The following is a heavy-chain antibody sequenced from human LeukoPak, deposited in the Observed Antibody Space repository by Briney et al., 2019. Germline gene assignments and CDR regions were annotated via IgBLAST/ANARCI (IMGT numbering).Heavy chain of an antibody. CDR1: GFTFSSYA. J-gene: IGHJ3*02. CDR2: ISGSGGST. CDR3: AKGLWFGELLHRFHHAFDI. Sequence: HTGGSLRLSCAASGFTFSSYAMSWVRQAPGKGLEWVSAISGSGGSTYYADSVKGRFTISRDNSKNTLYLQMNSLRAEDTAVYYCAKGLWFGELLHRFHHAFDIWGQGTMVTVSS. V-gene: IGHV3-23*01. D-gene: IGHD3-10*01.